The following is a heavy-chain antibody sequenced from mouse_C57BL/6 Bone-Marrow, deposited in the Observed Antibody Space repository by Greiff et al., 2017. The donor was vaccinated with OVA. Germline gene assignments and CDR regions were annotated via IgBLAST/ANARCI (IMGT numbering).Heavy chain of an antibody. J-gene: IGHJ3*01. CDR2: ISSGGDYI. V-gene: IGHV5-9-1*02. CDR3: TRDTPSDGSFAY. D-gene: IGHD2-3*01. CDR1: GFTFSSYA. Sequence: EVQGVESGEGLVKPGGSLKLSCAASGFTFSSYAMSWVRQTPEKRLEWVAYISSGGDYIYYADTVKGRFTISRDNARNTLYLQMSSLKSEDTAMYYCTRDTPSDGSFAYWGQGTLVTVSA.